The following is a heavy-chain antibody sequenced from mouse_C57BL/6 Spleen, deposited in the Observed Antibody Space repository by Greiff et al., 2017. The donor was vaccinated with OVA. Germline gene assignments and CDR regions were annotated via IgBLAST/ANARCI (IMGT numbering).Heavy chain of an antibody. Sequence: VQLQESGPGLVAPSQSLSITCTVSGFSLTSYAISWVRQPPGKGLEWLGVIWTGGGTNYNSALKSRLSISKDNSKSQVFLKMNSLQTDDTARYYCARRAYDGKGWYFDVWGTGTTVTVSS. D-gene: IGHD2-3*01. J-gene: IGHJ1*03. V-gene: IGHV2-9-1*01. CDR3: ARRAYDGKGWYFDV. CDR1: GFSLTSYA. CDR2: IWTGGGT.